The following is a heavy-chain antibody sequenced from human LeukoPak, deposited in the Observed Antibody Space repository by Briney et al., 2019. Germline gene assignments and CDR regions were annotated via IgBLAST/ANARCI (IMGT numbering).Heavy chain of an antibody. J-gene: IGHJ5*02. CDR3: AREQGYCSSTSCYGGPWFDP. D-gene: IGHD2-2*01. Sequence: TGGSLRLSCAASGFTVSSNYMSWVRQAPGKGLEWVSVIYSGGSTYYADSVKGRFTISRDNSKNTLYLQMNSLRAEDTAVYYCAREQGYCSSTSCYGGPWFDPWGQGTLVTVSS. CDR1: GFTVSSNY. V-gene: IGHV3-53*01. CDR2: IYSGGST.